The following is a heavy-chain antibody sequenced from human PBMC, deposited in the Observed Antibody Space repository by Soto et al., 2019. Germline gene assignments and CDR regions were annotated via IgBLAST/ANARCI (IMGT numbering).Heavy chain of an antibody. CDR2: ISSGGTTI. V-gene: IGHV3-48*03. CDR3: ARAPRNFYYNGMDV. Sequence: GGSLRLSCATSGFTFSHYEMNWVRQAPGKGLEWVSYISSGGTTINYAGSVKGRFTVSRDNAKNSLYLQMNSLRAEDTAVYYCARAPRNFYYNGMDVWGHGTTVTVYS. CDR1: GFTFSHYE. J-gene: IGHJ6*02.